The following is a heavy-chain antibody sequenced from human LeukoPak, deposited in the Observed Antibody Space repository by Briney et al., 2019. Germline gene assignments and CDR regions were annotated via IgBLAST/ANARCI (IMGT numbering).Heavy chain of an antibody. Sequence: GGSLRLSCAASGFTFSSYSMNWVRQAPGKGLEWVSSISSSSSYIYYADSVKGRFTISRDNAKNSLYLQMNSLRAEDTAVYYCARTMVGGVSAIDYWGQGTLVTVSS. V-gene: IGHV3-21*01. D-gene: IGHD3-10*01. CDR2: ISSSSSYI. CDR1: GFTFSSYS. CDR3: ARTMVGGVSAIDY. J-gene: IGHJ4*02.